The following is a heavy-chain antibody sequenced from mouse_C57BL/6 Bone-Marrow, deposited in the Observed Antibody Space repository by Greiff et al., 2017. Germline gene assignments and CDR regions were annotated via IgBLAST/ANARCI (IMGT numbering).Heavy chain of an antibody. V-gene: IGHV1-50*01. CDR2: IDPSDSYT. Sequence: VQLQQPGAELVKPGASVKLSCKASGYTFTSYWMQWVKQRPGQGLEWIEEIDPSDSYTNYNQKFKGKATLTVDTSSSTAYMQLSSLTSEDSAVYYGASPLRPYWYFDVWGTGTTVTVSS. CDR1: GYTFTSYW. D-gene: IGHD2-12*01. CDR3: ASPLRPYWYFDV. J-gene: IGHJ1*03.